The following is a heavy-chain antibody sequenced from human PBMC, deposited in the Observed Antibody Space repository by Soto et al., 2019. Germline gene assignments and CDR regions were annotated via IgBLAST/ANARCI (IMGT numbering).Heavy chain of an antibody. V-gene: IGHV4-59*01. CDR3: AKDPYDTLTGYNNWFDP. J-gene: IGHJ5*02. CDR2: IYYSVST. CDR1: GGSISSYY. Sequence: SETLSLTCTVSGGSISSYYWSWIRQPPGKGLEWIGYIYYSVSTNYNPSLKSRVTISVDNAKNSLYLQMNSLRPEDTAVYYCAKDPYDTLTGYNNWFDPWGQGTLVTVS. D-gene: IGHD3-9*01.